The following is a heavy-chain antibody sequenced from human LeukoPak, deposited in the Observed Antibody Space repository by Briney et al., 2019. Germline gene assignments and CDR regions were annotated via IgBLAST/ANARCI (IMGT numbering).Heavy chain of an antibody. D-gene: IGHD6-13*01. Sequence: SETLSLTCTVSGSSISNYYWSWIRQPPGKGLEWIGYISFSGYSNYNPSLKSRVTISMDASKNQFSLDLSSVTAADTAVYYCARAGSSSWYTLTADYWGQGTLVTVSS. V-gene: IGHV4-59*01. CDR1: GSSISNYY. CDR3: ARAGSSSWYTLTADY. J-gene: IGHJ4*02. CDR2: ISFSGYS.